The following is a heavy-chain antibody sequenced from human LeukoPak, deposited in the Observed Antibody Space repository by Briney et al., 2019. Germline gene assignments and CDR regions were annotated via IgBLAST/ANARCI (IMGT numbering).Heavy chain of an antibody. CDR3: AKPRGSGWYRDYFDY. D-gene: IGHD6-19*01. V-gene: IGHV3-23*01. CDR2: ISGNGGST. Sequence: GGSLRLSCAASGFTFSSYSMSWVRQAPGKGLEWVSAISGNGGSTYYADSVKGRFTISRDNSKNTLYLQMNSLRAEDTAVYYCAKPRGSGWYRDYFDYWGQGTLVTVSS. CDR1: GFTFSSYS. J-gene: IGHJ4*02.